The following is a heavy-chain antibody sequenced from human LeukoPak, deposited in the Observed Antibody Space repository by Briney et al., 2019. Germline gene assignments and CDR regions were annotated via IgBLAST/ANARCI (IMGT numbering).Heavy chain of an antibody. V-gene: IGHV4-34*01. J-gene: IGHJ4*02. CDR3: ARLIYDTSGYCDY. CDR2: INHSVGT. Sequence: SETLSLTCSVYSGSFSGYYWSWIRQPPGKGLEWIGEINHSVGTNYNPSLKSRVTMSLDTSKNQFSLKLSSVTAADTAVYYCARLIYDTSGYCDYWGQGTLVTVSS. CDR1: SGSFSGYY. D-gene: IGHD3-22*01.